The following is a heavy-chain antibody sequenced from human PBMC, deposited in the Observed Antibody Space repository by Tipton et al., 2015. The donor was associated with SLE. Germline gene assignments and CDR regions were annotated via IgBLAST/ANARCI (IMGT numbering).Heavy chain of an antibody. Sequence: TLSLTCTVSGGSISSYYWSWIRQPPGKGLEWIGYIYYSGSTYYNPSLKSRVTISVDTSKNQFSLKLSSVTAADTAVYYCARGYYDFWSGYYRGAFDIWGQGTMATVSS. D-gene: IGHD3-3*01. CDR3: ARGYYDFWSGYYRGAFDI. CDR1: GGSISSYY. V-gene: IGHV4-59*06. J-gene: IGHJ3*02. CDR2: IYYSGST.